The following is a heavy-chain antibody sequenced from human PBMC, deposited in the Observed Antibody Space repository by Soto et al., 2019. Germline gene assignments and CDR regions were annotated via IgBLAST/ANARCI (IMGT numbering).Heavy chain of an antibody. D-gene: IGHD2-8*01. Sequence: GASVKVSCKTSGYTFGHYYIHWVRQAPGQGLEWLGWLNPNGGATNYAPKVQGRVTMTHDASISTVHMELSSLTPDDTAVYYCARFNVVRMERAGLEFWGLGTLVIVSS. CDR2: LNPNGGAT. J-gene: IGHJ1*01. CDR1: GYTFGHYY. V-gene: IGHV1-2*02. CDR3: ARFNVVRMERAGLEF.